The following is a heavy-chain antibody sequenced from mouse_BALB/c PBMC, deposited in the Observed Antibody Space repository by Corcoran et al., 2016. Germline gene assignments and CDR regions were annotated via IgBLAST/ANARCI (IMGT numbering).Heavy chain of an antibody. CDR2: IDPANGNT. D-gene: IGHD4-1*01. J-gene: IGHJ1*01. CDR3: ANWDWYFDV. V-gene: IGHV14-3*02. Sequence: EVQLQQSGAELVKPGASAKLSCTASGFNIKDTYRHWVKQRPEQGLEWIGRIDPANGNTKYDPKFQGKATITADTSSNTAYLQLSSLTSEDTAVYYCANWDWYFDVWGAGTTVTVSS. CDR1: GFNIKDTY.